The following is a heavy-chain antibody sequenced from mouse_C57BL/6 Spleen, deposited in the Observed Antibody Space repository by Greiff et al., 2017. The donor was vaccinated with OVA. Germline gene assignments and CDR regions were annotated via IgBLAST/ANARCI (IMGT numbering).Heavy chain of an antibody. Sequence: VQLQQSGAELVKPGASVKISCKASGYAFSSYWMNWVKQRPGKGLEWIGQIYPGDGDTNYNGKFKGKATLTADKSSSTAYMQLSSLTSEDSAVYFCARGSNYFYYFDYWGQGTTLTVSS. D-gene: IGHD2-5*01. CDR3: ARGSNYFYYFDY. J-gene: IGHJ2*01. CDR1: GYAFSSYW. V-gene: IGHV1-80*01. CDR2: IYPGDGDT.